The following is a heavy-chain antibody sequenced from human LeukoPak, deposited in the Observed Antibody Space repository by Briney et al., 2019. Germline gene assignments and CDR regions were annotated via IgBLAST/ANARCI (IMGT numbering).Heavy chain of an antibody. V-gene: IGHV1-2*02. CDR1: GYTFTGYY. J-gene: IGHJ3*02. D-gene: IGHD3-10*01. Sequence: ASVKVSCKASGYTFTGYYMHWVRQAPGQGLEWMGWINPNSGGTNYAQKFQGRVTMTRDTSISTAYMELSRLRSDDTAVYYCASFGAWLGELLGVVAFDIWGQGTMVTVSS. CDR2: INPNSGGT. CDR3: ASFGAWLGELLGVVAFDI.